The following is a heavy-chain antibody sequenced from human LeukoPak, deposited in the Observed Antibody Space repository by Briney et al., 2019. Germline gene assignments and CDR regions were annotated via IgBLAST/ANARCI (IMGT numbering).Heavy chain of an antibody. CDR3: ARHPLRGGFDF. CDR1: GGSISSGGYY. V-gene: IGHV4-61*08. Sequence: PSETLSLTCTVSGGSISSGGYYWSWIRQPPGKGLERIAYIFHTGDTRYNPFLKSRIIISLDTSKNQLSLKLNSVTAADTAVYYCARHPLRGGFDFWGQGALVTVSS. J-gene: IGHJ4*02. CDR2: IFHTGDT.